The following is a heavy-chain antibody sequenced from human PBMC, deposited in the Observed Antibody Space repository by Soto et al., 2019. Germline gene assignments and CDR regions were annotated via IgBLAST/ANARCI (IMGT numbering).Heavy chain of an antibody. V-gene: IGHV3-48*03. D-gene: IGHD6-13*01. CDR2: FSSSGSTI. Sequence: GGSQRLSSAASGFTFSSYQMNWVRQAPGKGLEWCSYFSSSGSTIYYADCVKGRFTISRDNAKNSLYLQMNSLRAEDTAVYYCARDMRQQLVQGYYYYYGMDVWGQGTTVTVSS. CDR1: GFTFSSYQ. J-gene: IGHJ6*02. CDR3: ARDMRQQLVQGYYYYYGMDV.